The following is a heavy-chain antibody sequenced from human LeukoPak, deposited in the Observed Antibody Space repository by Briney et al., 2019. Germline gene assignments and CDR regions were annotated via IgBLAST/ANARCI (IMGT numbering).Heavy chain of an antibody. CDR3: ARPYDTRGYFPDY. CDR1: GFTFSNAW. V-gene: IGHV3-7*01. Sequence: GGSLRLSCAASGFTFSNAWMNWVRQAPGKGLEWLANIKQDGSEKYYVDSVKGRFTISRDNAKNSLYLQMNSLGAEDTAVYYCARPYDTRGYFPDYWGQGTLVTVSS. D-gene: IGHD3-22*01. CDR2: IKQDGSEK. J-gene: IGHJ4*02.